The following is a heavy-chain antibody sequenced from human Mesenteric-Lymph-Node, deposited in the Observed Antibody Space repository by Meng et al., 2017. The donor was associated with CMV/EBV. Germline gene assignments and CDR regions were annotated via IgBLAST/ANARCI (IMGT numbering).Heavy chain of an antibody. D-gene: IGHD3-16*01. CDR3: ARDQTRITKTPAY. Sequence: KASGFILSSYGICWVRQAPGQGLEWMGWISSFNGYAHYAQSLQGRVTMTTDTSTGTAYMDLRSLRSDDTAVYYCARDQTRITKTPAYWGQGTLVTVSS. J-gene: IGHJ4*02. CDR2: ISSFNGYA. V-gene: IGHV1-18*01. CDR1: GFILSSYG.